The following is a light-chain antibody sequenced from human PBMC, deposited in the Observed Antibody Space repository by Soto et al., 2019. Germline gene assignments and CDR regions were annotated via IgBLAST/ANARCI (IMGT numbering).Light chain of an antibody. Sequence: QSALTQPASVSGSPGQSITISCTGTSSDVGGYSYVSWYQQHPGRAPKLMLYEVTNRPSGVSNRFSGSKSGNTASLTISGLQAEDEADYYCSSYTSTNTGVFGTGTKLTVL. V-gene: IGLV2-14*01. CDR3: SSYTSTNTGV. CDR1: SSDVGGYSY. J-gene: IGLJ1*01. CDR2: EVT.